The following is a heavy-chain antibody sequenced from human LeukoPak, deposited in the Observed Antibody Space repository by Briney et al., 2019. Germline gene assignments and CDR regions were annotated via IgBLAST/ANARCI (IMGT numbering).Heavy chain of an antibody. D-gene: IGHD3-9*01. V-gene: IGHV1-8*01. CDR3: ASSRNPFGRYFVMDYYYMDV. J-gene: IGHJ6*03. CDR2: MNPNSGTT. CDR1: GYTFTSYD. Sequence: ASVKVSCKASGYTFTSYDINWVRQATGQGGEWMGWMNPNSGTTGYSHKFHRRVTMTSHTSISTAYMELSSLRSEDTAVYYCASSRNPFGRYFVMDYYYMDVWGKGTTVTVSS.